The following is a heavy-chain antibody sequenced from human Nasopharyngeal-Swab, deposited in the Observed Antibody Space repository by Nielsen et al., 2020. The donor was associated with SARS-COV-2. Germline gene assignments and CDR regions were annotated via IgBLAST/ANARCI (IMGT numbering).Heavy chain of an antibody. V-gene: IGHV1-18*01. Sequence: WVRQAPGQGLEWMGWISAYNGNTNYAQKLQGRVTMTTGTSTSTAYMELRSLRSDDTAVYYCAMVVAGTIDYWGQGTLVTVSS. CDR2: ISAYNGNT. D-gene: IGHD6-19*01. CDR3: AMVVAGTIDY. J-gene: IGHJ4*02.